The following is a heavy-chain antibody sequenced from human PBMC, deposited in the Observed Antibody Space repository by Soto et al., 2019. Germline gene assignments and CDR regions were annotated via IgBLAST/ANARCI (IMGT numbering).Heavy chain of an antibody. CDR1: GYTFTSYY. Sequence: RASVKVSCKASGYTFTSYYMHWVRQAPGQGLEWMGIINPIVGSANYAQKFQGRVTITADESTSTAYTELSSLRSEDTAVYYCATGSDYGDYYYGMDVWGQGTTVTVSS. J-gene: IGHJ6*02. CDR2: INPIVGSA. V-gene: IGHV1-46*01. CDR3: ATGSDYGDYYYGMDV. D-gene: IGHD4-17*01.